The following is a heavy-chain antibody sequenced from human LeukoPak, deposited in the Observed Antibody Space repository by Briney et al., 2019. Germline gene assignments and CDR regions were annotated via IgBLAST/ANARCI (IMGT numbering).Heavy chain of an antibody. CDR1: GFTFSSWG. CDR3: ARAKAGRGFDY. Sequence: GRSLRLSCAASGFTFSSWGMHWVRQAPGKGLEWVAVIWYDGSNKYYADSVKGRFTISRDNSKNTLYLQMNSLRAEDTAVYYCARAKAGRGFDYWGQGTLVTVSS. CDR2: IWYDGSNK. D-gene: IGHD6-19*01. V-gene: IGHV3-33*01. J-gene: IGHJ4*02.